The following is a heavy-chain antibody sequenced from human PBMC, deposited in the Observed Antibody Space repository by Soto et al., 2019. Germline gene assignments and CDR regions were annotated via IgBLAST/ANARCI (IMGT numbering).Heavy chain of an antibody. V-gene: IGHV3-33*01. D-gene: IGHD6-13*01. Sequence: GGSLRLSCTASGFTFSSNGMHWVRQAPGKGLEWVAVIWSDGSNKYYADSVKGRFTIFRDNSKSTLYLQMNGLRAEDTAVYYCARDGSNKPGFYYGMDVWGQGTTVTVS. CDR2: IWSDGSNK. J-gene: IGHJ6*02. CDR1: GFTFSSNG. CDR3: ARDGSNKPGFYYGMDV.